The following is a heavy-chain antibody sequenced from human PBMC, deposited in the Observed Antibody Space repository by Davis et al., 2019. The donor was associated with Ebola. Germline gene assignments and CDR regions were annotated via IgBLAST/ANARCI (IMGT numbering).Heavy chain of an antibody. CDR3: ARGPQSWYYYYYGMDV. J-gene: IGHJ6*02. Sequence: PSETLSLTCAVSGGSISSGGYSWSWIRQPPGKGLEWIGYIYHSGSTYYNPSLKSRVTISVDTSKNQFSLKLSSVTAADTAVYYCARGPQSWYYYYYGMDVWGQGTTVTVSS. V-gene: IGHV4-30-2*01. CDR1: GGSISSGGYS. CDR2: IYHSGST.